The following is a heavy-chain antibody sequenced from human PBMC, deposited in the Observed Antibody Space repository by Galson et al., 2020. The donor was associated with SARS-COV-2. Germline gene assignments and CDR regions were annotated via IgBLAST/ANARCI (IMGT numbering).Heavy chain of an antibody. D-gene: IGHD6-13*01. CDR2: IFYRGST. J-gene: IGHJ1*01. CDR1: GGSVSGYY. Sequence: ETSETLSLTCTVSGGSVSGYYWSWIRQPPGRGLEWIGYIFYRGSTNYNPSLKSRVTISVDTSKNQFSLKLSSVTAADTAVYYCARASSGAAPGRYFQHGGQGTLVTVTS. V-gene: IGHV4-59*02. CDR3: ARASSGAAPGRYFQH.